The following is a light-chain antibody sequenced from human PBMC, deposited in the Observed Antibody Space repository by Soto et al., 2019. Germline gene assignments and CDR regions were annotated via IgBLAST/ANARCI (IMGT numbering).Light chain of an antibody. Sequence: VFTQSPATLSLSKGERATLSCRASESVSSNVAWYQQKPGQTPRLLIYGASTRATGVPPRFSGSRSGTDFTLAISRLEPEDFAVYYCQQYGSSPTTFGQGTKVDIK. CDR3: QQYGSSPTT. J-gene: IGKJ1*01. CDR1: ESVSSN. CDR2: GAS. V-gene: IGKV3-20*01.